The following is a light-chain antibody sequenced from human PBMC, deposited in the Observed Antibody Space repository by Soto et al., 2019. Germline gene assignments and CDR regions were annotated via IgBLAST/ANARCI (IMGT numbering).Light chain of an antibody. V-gene: IGKV3-15*01. CDR2: GAS. CDR3: QQYNNWSRT. CDR1: QSVSSN. J-gene: IGKJ1*01. Sequence: EIVMTQSPATLSLSPGARATLSCRASQSVSSNLAWYQQKPGQAPRLLIYGASTRATGIPARFSGSGSGTEFTLTISSLQSEDFAVYYCQQYNNWSRTFGQGTKVDI.